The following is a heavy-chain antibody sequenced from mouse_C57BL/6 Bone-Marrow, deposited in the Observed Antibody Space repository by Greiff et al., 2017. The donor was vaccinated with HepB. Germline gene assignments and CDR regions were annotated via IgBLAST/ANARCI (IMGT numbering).Heavy chain of an antibody. Sequence: QVQLKESGAELAKPGASVKLSCKASGYTFTSYWMHWVKPRPGQGLEWIGYINPSSGYTKYNQKFKDKATLTADKSSSTAYMQLSSLTYEDSAVYYCASDYYGSPPFAYWGQGTLVTVSA. V-gene: IGHV1-7*01. CDR2: INPSSGYT. CDR3: ASDYYGSPPFAY. D-gene: IGHD1-1*01. CDR1: GYTFTSYW. J-gene: IGHJ3*01.